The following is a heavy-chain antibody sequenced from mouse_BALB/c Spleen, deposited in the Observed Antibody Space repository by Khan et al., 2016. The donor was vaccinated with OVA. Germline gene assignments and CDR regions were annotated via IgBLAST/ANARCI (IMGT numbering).Heavy chain of an antibody. CDR3: ARRVYDYGRGALCAY. D-gene: IGHD2-4*01. J-gene: IGHJ3*01. V-gene: IGHV2-2*02. CDR2: IWSAGST. Sequence: QVQLQQPGPGLVQPSQSLSITCTVSGFSLTNYSVHWVRQSPGKGLEWLGVIWSAGSTDYNAAFISRLTIRKDNSRRPVFFKMNSRQPNDTAIYYCARRVYDYGRGALCAYWGQGTLVTVSA. CDR1: GFSLTNYS.